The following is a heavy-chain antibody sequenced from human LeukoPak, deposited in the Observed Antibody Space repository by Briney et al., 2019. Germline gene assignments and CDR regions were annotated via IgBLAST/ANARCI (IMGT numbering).Heavy chain of an antibody. V-gene: IGHV3-48*03. CDR2: ISNSGNPI. J-gene: IGHJ4*02. D-gene: IGHD3-10*01. CDR3: ARARGAGSFWAFGS. Sequence: GGSLRLSCAASGFTFSSYEMSWVRQAPGKGLEWVSYISNSGNPIYYADSVKGRFTISRDNAKQTLYLQMNSLRAEDTAVYYCARARGAGSFWAFGSWGQGTLVTVSS. CDR1: GFTFSSYE.